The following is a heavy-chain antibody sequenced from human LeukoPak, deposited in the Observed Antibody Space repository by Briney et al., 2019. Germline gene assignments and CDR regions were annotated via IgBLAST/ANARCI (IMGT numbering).Heavy chain of an antibody. D-gene: IGHD2-15*01. CDR3: AKDRECSGGACYRYFDY. Sequence: GGSLRLSCAASGFTFSSYAMSWVRQAPGKGLEWVSAIRGSGGSASYADSVQGRFTISRDNSENTLYLQMSSLRAEDTAVYYCAKDRECSGGACYRYFDYWGPGTLVTISS. J-gene: IGHJ4*02. CDR2: IRGSGGSA. CDR1: GFTFSSYA. V-gene: IGHV3-23*01.